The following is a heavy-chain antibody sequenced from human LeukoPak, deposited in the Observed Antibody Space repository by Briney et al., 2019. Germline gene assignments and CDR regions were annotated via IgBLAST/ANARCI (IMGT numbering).Heavy chain of an antibody. V-gene: IGHV3-23*01. D-gene: IGHD6-19*01. CDR1: GFIFSSYA. J-gene: IGHJ4*02. CDR3: AKDVAPDSGWDLDY. CDR2: ITGSGHST. Sequence: GGSLRLSCAASGFIFSSYAMSWVRQAPGKGLEWVSAITGSGHSTYYADSVKGRFTISRDNSKNTLYLQMNSLRAEDTALYYCAKDVAPDSGWDLDYWGQGTLVTVSS.